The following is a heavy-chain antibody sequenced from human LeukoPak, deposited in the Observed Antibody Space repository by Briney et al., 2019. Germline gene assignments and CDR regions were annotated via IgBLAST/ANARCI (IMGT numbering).Heavy chain of an antibody. CDR1: GFTFSSYS. CDR2: ISSSSSTV. J-gene: IGHJ4*02. CDR3: ARPDSSGYYYFFDY. D-gene: IGHD3-22*01. Sequence: GGSLRLSCAASGFTFSSYSMNWVRQAPGKGLEWVSYISSSSSTVYYADSVKGRFTISRDNSKNTLYLQMNSLRAEDTAVYYCARPDSSGYYYFFDYWGQGTLVTVSS. V-gene: IGHV3-48*01.